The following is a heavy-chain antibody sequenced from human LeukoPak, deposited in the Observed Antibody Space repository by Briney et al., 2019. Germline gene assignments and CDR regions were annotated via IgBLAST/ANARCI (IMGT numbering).Heavy chain of an antibody. CDR3: ARDQSGSGGHNNDAFDI. J-gene: IGHJ3*02. CDR2: LHASGST. V-gene: IGHV4-4*07. CDR1: GGSISNYY. Sequence: PSETLPLTCSVSGGSISNYYWNWIRQPAGKGLERIGRLHASGSTRYNPSFGTRVTMSADTSKNQLSLKLTSVTAADTALYFCARDQSGSGGHNNDAFDIWGQGTMVTVYS. D-gene: IGHD3-16*01.